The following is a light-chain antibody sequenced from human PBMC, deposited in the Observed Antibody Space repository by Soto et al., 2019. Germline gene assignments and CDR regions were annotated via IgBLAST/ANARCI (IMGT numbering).Light chain of an antibody. CDR2: GAS. CDR3: QQHGSSPRYS. V-gene: IGKV3-20*01. Sequence: IVLTQSPGTLSLSPGERATLSCRASQSIANSHLAWYQQKPGQAPRLLIYGASSSATGIPDRFSGSGSGTDFTLTISGLEPEDFAVYYCQQHGSSPRYSFGQGTKLESK. CDR1: QSIANSH. J-gene: IGKJ2*03.